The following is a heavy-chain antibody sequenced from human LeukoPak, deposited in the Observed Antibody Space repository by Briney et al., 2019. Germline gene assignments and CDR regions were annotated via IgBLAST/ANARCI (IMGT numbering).Heavy chain of an antibody. V-gene: IGHV3-48*03. CDR2: ITISGHTK. J-gene: IGHJ5*02. Sequence: GGSLRLSCAASGFDLNTYEMNWVRQAPGKGLEWIADITISGHTKNYADSVKGRFTISRDNAGTSLYLQMNSLRVEDTGVYYCARGDPHADLWGQGSLVTVSS. CDR1: GFDLNTYE. CDR3: ARGDPHADL.